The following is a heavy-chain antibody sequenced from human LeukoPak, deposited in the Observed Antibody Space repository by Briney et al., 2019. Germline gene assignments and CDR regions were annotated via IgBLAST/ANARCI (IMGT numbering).Heavy chain of an antibody. J-gene: IGHJ4*02. Sequence: SGGSLRLSCAGSGFSFSSHWMSWVRQAPGKGLEWVANIKEDGSEEYHVDSVKGRFTISRDNTKSSLFLQMNSLRGDDTAVYYCVRDSRPGGAMGLYHNFDFWGQGTLVTVSS. CDR2: IKEDGSEE. V-gene: IGHV3-7*01. D-gene: IGHD3-16*01. CDR1: GFSFSSHW. CDR3: VRDSRPGGAMGLYHNFDF.